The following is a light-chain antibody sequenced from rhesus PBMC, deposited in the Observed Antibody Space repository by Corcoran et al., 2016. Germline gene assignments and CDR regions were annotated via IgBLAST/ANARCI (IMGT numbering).Light chain of an antibody. Sequence: EIVMTQSPATLALSPGERATLSCRASQSVSSHLAWYQQKPGQAPRLLIYGASNRATGIPERFSGSGSGTEFTLTISSLEPEDGGVYVCLQSSYWWTFGQGTKVEIK. J-gene: IGKJ1*01. V-gene: IGKV3-24*04. CDR3: LQSSYWWT. CDR2: GAS. CDR1: QSVSSH.